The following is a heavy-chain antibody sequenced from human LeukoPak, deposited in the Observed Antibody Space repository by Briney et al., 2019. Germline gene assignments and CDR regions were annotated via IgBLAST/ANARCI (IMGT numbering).Heavy chain of an antibody. V-gene: IGHV3-64D*09. CDR1: GFTFSRNA. Sequence: GGSLRLSCSASGFTFSRNAMHWVRQAPGKGLEFVSAISNDGAKKYYADSEKGRFTISRDNSKNTLYLQMNSLRAEDTAVYYCASGYGSGPYYKGYFDYWGQGTLVTVSS. J-gene: IGHJ4*02. CDR3: ASGYGSGPYYKGYFDY. D-gene: IGHD3-10*01. CDR2: ISNDGAKK.